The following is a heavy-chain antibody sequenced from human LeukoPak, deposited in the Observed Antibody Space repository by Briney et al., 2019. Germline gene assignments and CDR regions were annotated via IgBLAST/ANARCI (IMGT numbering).Heavy chain of an antibody. Sequence: ASVKVSCKASGYTFTSYYMHWVRQAPGQGLEYMGVINPSGGTTRYAQKLQGRVTMTRDTSTCTVYMELSSLRSEDTAVYYCARDRETYSSGSSLDYWGLGTLVTVSS. V-gene: IGHV1-46*01. CDR1: GYTFTSYY. J-gene: IGHJ4*02. CDR2: INPSGGTT. CDR3: ARDRETYSSGSSLDY. D-gene: IGHD6-19*01.